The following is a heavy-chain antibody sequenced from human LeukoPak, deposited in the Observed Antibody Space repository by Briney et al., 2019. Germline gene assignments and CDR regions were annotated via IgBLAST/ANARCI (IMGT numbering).Heavy chain of an antibody. CDR2: INPSGGST. D-gene: IGHD3-22*01. CDR1: GYTFTSYY. J-gene: IGHJ5*02. V-gene: IGHV1-46*01. Sequence: DSVKVSCKASGYTFTSYYMHWVRQAPGQGLEWMGIINPSGGSTSYAQKFQGRVTMTRDTSTSTVYMELSSLRSEDTAVYYCARRQYYYDSSASFDPWGQGTLVTVSS. CDR3: ARRQYYYDSSASFDP.